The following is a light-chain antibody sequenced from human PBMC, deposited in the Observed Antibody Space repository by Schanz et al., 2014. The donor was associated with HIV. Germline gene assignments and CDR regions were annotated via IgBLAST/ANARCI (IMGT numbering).Light chain of an antibody. CDR3: SSYTTSSTLV. Sequence: QAVLTQPPSASGTPGQRVTISCSGSSSSIKTNTVNWFQQLPGTAPRLVIYNTFHRPSGVPDRFSGSKSGNTASLTISGLQAEDEADYYCSSYTTSSTLVFGGGTKVTVL. CDR1: SSSIKTNT. CDR2: NTF. J-gene: IGLJ2*01. V-gene: IGLV1-44*01.